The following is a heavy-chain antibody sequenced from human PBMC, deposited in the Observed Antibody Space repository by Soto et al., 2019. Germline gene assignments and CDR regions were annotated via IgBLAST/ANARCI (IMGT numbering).Heavy chain of an antibody. V-gene: IGHV3-30*18. D-gene: IGHD3-3*01. CDR2: ILYDGTNK. J-gene: IGHJ4*02. Sequence: QVQLVESGGGVVQPGRSLRVSCGASGFTFSSHGVHWVRQAPGKGLEWVASILYDGTNKYYADFVKGRFTISRDNSKNTLYLQMNSLRVEDTAVYFCAKRKGQNYDFWSGYYFDHWGQGTLVTVSS. CDR1: GFTFSSHG. CDR3: AKRKGQNYDFWSGYYFDH.